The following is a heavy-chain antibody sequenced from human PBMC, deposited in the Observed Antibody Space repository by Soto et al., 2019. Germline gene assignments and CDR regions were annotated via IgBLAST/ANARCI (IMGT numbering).Heavy chain of an antibody. CDR2: ISAYNGNT. V-gene: IGHV1-18*01. J-gene: IGHJ6*02. Sequence: QVQLVQSGAEVKKPGASVKVSCKASGYTFTSYGISWVRQAPGQGLEWMGCISAYNGNTNYAQKHQGRVTMTKDTSPSTAYMELRSLRSDDTALYYCARARRYYGMDVWGQGTKVTVSS. CDR1: GYTFTSYG. CDR3: ARARRYYGMDV.